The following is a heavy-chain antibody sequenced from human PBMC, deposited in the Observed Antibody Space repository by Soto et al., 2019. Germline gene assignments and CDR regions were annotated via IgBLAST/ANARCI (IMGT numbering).Heavy chain of an antibody. Sequence: XATLSLTCAVYGGSFSGYYWSWIRQPPGKGLEWIGEINHSGSTNYNPSLKSRVTISVDTSKNQFSLKLSSVTAADTAVYYCARGLRYCSGGSCYTTYYYYGMDVWGQGTTVTVSS. J-gene: IGHJ6*02. CDR3: ARGLRYCSGGSCYTTYYYYGMDV. CDR1: GGSFSGYY. V-gene: IGHV4-34*01. D-gene: IGHD2-15*01. CDR2: INHSGST.